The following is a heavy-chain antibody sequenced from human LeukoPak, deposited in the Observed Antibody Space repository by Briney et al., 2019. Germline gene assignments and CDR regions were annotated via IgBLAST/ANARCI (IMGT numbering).Heavy chain of an antibody. V-gene: IGHV3-15*01. CDR3: TTDSPYSSGWYWARAGSRRWDY. CDR2: IKSKTDGGTT. CDR1: GFTFSSYA. Sequence: GGSLRLSCAASGFTFSSYAMSWVRQAPGKGLEWVGRIKSKTDGGTTDYAAPVKGRFTISRDDSKNTLYLQMNSLKTEDTAVYYCTTDSPYSSGWYWARAGSRRWDYWGQGTLVTVSS. D-gene: IGHD6-19*01. J-gene: IGHJ4*02.